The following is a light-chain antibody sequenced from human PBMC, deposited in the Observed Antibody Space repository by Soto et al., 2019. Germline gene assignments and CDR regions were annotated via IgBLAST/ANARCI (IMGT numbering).Light chain of an antibody. CDR3: QQYGSSPLT. CDR1: QSVSSSY. Sequence: EIVLTQSPGTLSLSLGERATLSCRASQSVSSSYLAWHQQKPGQAPRLLIHGASSRATDIPDRFSGSGSGTDFTRTISRLEPEDFAVYYCQQYGSSPLTFGGGTKVDSK. CDR2: GAS. V-gene: IGKV3-20*01. J-gene: IGKJ4*01.